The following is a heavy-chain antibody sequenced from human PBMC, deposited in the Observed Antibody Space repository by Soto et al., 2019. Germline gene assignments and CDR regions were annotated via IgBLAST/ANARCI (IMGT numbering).Heavy chain of an antibody. CDR2: INHSGST. Sequence: SETLSLTCAVYGGSFSGYYWSWIRQPPGKGLEWIGEINHSGSTNYNPSLKSRVTISVDTSKNQFSLKLSSVTAADTAVYYCARGYSSSWYTPATDWFDPWGQGTLVTVSS. V-gene: IGHV4-34*01. CDR3: ARGYSSSWYTPATDWFDP. CDR1: GGSFSGYY. D-gene: IGHD6-13*01. J-gene: IGHJ5*02.